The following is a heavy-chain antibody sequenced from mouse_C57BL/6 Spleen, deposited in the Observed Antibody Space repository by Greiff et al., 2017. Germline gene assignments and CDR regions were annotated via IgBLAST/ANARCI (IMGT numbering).Heavy chain of an antibody. D-gene: IGHD1-3*01. J-gene: IGHJ3*01. CDR2: ISDGGSYT. CDR1: GFTFSSYA. CDR3: AREWDNGGGGFAY. V-gene: IGHV5-4*01. Sequence: EVQRVESGGGLVKPGGSLKLSCAASGFTFSSYAMSWVRQTPGKRLEWVANISDGGSYTYYPDNVKSRFTISRDNAKNNLYLQMSHLKSEDTAMYYCAREWDNGGGGFAYWGQGTLVTVSA.